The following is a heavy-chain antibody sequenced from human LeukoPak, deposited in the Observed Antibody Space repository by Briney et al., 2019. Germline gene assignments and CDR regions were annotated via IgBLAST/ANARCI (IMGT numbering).Heavy chain of an antibody. Sequence: GGSLKIFCKGSGYSFTSYWIGWVRQMPGKGLGGMGIIYPGDSDTRYSPSLHGRGTISADKSISPAYLQRRSLKASDTAMYYCALRSYSNYWGQGTLVTVSS. D-gene: IGHD1-26*01. CDR3: ALRSYSNY. CDR1: GYSFTSYW. V-gene: IGHV5-51*01. J-gene: IGHJ4*02. CDR2: IYPGDSDT.